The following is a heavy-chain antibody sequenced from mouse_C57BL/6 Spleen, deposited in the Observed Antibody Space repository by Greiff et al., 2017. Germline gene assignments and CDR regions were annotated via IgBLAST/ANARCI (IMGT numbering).Heavy chain of an antibody. CDR2: INYDGSST. Sequence: EVQVVESEGGLVQPGSSMKLSCTASGFTFSDYYMAWVRQVPEKGLEWVANINYDGSSTYYLDSLKSRFIISRDNAKNILYLQMSSPKSEDTATYYCARDQDYYGSSYGFDYWGQGTTLTVSS. V-gene: IGHV5-16*01. J-gene: IGHJ2*01. D-gene: IGHD1-1*01. CDR1: GFTFSDYY. CDR3: ARDQDYYGSSYGFDY.